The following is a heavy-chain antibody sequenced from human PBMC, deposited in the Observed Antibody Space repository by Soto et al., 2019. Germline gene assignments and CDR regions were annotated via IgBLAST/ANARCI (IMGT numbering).Heavy chain of an antibody. CDR3: ARAPRRGYSDSSGYKPFDY. CDR2: INHSGST. V-gene: IGHV4-34*01. D-gene: IGHD3-22*01. Sequence: ASETLSLTCAVYGGSFSGYYWSWIRQPPGKGLEWIGEINHSGSTNHNPSLKSRVTISVDTSKNQFSLKLSSVTAADTAVYYCARAPRRGYSDSSGYKPFDYWGQGTLVTVSS. CDR1: GGSFSGYY. J-gene: IGHJ4*02.